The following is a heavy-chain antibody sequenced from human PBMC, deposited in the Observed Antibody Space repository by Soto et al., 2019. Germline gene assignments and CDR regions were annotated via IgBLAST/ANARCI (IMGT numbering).Heavy chain of an antibody. J-gene: IGHJ4*02. V-gene: IGHV1-18*01. Sequence: QVQLVQSGAEVKKPGASVKVSCKDSGYTFTTYGMSWVRQAPGQGLEWMGRISTYNGNTKYAERLQGRVIMTTDTTTSTAYMELRSLRSNDTAVYYCARGPTDYYDNSGNYFLDYWGQGTLVTFSS. CDR3: ARGPTDYYDNSGNYFLDY. D-gene: IGHD3-22*01. CDR1: GYTFTTYG. CDR2: ISTYNGNT.